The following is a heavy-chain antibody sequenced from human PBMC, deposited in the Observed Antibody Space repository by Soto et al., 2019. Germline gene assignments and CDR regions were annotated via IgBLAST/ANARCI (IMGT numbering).Heavy chain of an antibody. V-gene: IGHV3-30*18. CDR2: VSHDGRNT. D-gene: IGHD6-19*01. Sequence: VQLVESGGGVVQPGRSLRLSCAASGFTFSDYAMHWVRQAPGKGLECVAVVSHDGRNTHYADSVKGRFTISRDSSKNTVSLEMTSLRAEDTAVYYCANGGRQWLVTSDFNYWGQGALVTVSS. CDR1: GFTFSDYA. CDR3: ANGGRQWLVTSDFNY. J-gene: IGHJ4*02.